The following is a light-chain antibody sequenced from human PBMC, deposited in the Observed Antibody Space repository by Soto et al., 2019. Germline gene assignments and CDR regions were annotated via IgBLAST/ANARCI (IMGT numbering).Light chain of an antibody. CDR3: SSYSTSFFYV. Sequence: QSVLTQPASVSGSPGQSITISCTGTSSDVGAYNYVSWYQQHPGEAPKLIIYGVTNRPPGVSYRFSGSKSDYTASLTISGLQAEDEADYYCSSYSTSFFYVFGTGTKVTVL. V-gene: IGLV2-14*01. CDR1: SSDVGAYNY. CDR2: GVT. J-gene: IGLJ1*01.